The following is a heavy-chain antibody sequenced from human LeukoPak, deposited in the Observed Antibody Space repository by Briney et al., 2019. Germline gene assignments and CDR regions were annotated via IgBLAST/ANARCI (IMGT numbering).Heavy chain of an antibody. CDR2: IYTSGST. J-gene: IGHJ5*02. V-gene: IGHV4-4*09. Sequence: SETLSLTCTVSGGSISSYYWSWIRQPPGKGLEWIGYIYTSGSTNYNPSLKSRVTISVDTSKNQFSLKLSSVTAADTAVYYCARHLPAPTYYDFWSGYSNWFDPWGQGTLVTVSS. CDR1: GGSISSYY. D-gene: IGHD3-3*01. CDR3: ARHLPAPTYYDFWSGYSNWFDP.